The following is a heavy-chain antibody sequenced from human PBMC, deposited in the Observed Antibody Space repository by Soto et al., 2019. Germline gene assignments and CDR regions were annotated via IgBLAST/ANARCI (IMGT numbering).Heavy chain of an antibody. Sequence: SETLSLTCSVSGCSITTSNYCWLWIRQPPGKGLEWIASIHYTGSTYYNPSLKSRVTISVDTSKNQFSLKLSSVTAADTAVYYCARLDGNSADYYYGMDVRGQGTTVTVSS. V-gene: IGHV4-39*01. CDR1: GCSITTSNYC. CDR2: IHYTGST. CDR3: ARLDGNSADYYYGMDV. D-gene: IGHD6-19*01. J-gene: IGHJ6*02.